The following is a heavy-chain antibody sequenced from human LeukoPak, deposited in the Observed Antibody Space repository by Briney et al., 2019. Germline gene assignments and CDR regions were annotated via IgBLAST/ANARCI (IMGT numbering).Heavy chain of an antibody. CDR2: IRSKAYGGTT. Sequence: GGSLRLSCTASGFTFGDYAMSWFRQAPGKGLEWVGFIRSKAYGGTTEYAASVKGRFTISRDDSKSIAYLQMNSLKTEDTAVYYCTRDPLIAAAGTYYYYYMDVWGKGTTVTISS. CDR3: TRDPLIAAAGTYYYYYMDV. D-gene: IGHD6-13*01. V-gene: IGHV3-49*03. CDR1: GFTFGDYA. J-gene: IGHJ6*03.